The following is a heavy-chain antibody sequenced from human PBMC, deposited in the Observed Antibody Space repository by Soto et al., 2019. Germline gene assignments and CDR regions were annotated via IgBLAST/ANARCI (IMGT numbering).Heavy chain of an antibody. CDR2: ISSSGSTI. CDR3: XXXXXGSXRYDAFDI. J-gene: IGHJ3*02. Sequence: QVQLVESGGGLVKPGGSLRLSCAASGFTFSDYYMSWIRQAPGKGLEWVSYISSSGSTIYYADSVKGRFTISRDNAKXXXXXXXXXXXXXXXXXXXXXXXXXGSXRYDAFDIXXXGXXXTVSX. V-gene: IGHV3-11*01. CDR1: GFTFSDYY. D-gene: IGHD3-16*02.